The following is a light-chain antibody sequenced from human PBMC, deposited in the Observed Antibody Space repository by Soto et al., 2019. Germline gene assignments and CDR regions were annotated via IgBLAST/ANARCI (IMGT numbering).Light chain of an antibody. CDR2: STS. V-gene: IGKV3-20*01. J-gene: IGKJ4*01. Sequence: EIVFTQSPSTLSLSSGERANLSFRASQSISSSYLAWYQQKLGQAPSLLIHSTSSRATGIPDRFSGSGSGTDFTLTISRLEPEDFAVYYCQQYNNSPLTFGGGTKVDIK. CDR3: QQYNNSPLT. CDR1: QSISSSY.